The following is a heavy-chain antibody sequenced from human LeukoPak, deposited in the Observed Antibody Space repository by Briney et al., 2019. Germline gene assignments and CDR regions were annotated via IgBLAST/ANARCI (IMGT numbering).Heavy chain of an antibody. CDR1: GYTFTSYY. V-gene: IGHV1-46*01. J-gene: IGHJ4*02. CDR3: ARSTTGTGAGEEHFDY. D-gene: IGHD1-1*01. Sequence: ASVKVSCKASGYTFTSYYMHWVRQAPGQGLEWMGIINPSGGSTSYAQKFQGRVTMTRDTSTSTVYMELSSLRSEDTAVYYCARSTTGTGAGEEHFDYWGQGTLVTVSS. CDR2: INPSGGST.